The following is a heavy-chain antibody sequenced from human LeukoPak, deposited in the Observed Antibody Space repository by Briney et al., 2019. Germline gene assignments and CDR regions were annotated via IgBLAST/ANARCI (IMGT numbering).Heavy chain of an antibody. J-gene: IGHJ4*02. Sequence: SETLSLTCTVSGGSISSYYWSWIRQPPGKGLEWIGYIYHSGSTYYNPSLKSRVTISVDRSKNQFSLKLSSVTAADTAVYYCAAAGPRGYWGQGTLVTVSS. CDR2: IYHSGST. V-gene: IGHV4-59*04. CDR3: AAAGPRGY. CDR1: GGSISSYY. D-gene: IGHD6-13*01.